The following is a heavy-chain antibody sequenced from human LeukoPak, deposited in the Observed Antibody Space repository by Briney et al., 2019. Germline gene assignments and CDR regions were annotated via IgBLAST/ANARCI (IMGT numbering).Heavy chain of an antibody. D-gene: IGHD5-18*01. J-gene: IGHJ4*02. CDR3: ARDKGYTYGDFDY. V-gene: IGHV3-21*01. Sequence: GGSLRLSCVASGFTFSTYSMNWVRQTPGKGLEWVSSISSSSSYIYYADSVKGRFTISRDNAKNSLYLQMNSLRAEDTAVYYCARDKGYTYGDFDYWGQGTLVTVSS. CDR2: ISSSSSYI. CDR1: GFTFSTYS.